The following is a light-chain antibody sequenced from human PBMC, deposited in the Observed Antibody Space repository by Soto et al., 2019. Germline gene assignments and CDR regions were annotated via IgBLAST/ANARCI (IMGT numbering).Light chain of an antibody. CDR1: QSISGN. CDR3: QKYDTAPLT. CDR2: GAS. Sequence: EIVMTQSPGTLSVSRGERATLSCRASQSISGNLVWYQQKPGQAPRLLIYGASTRATGIPARFSGSGSGTDFTLTITSLQPEDIATYFCQKYDTAPLTLGGGTKVDIK. V-gene: IGKV3-15*01. J-gene: IGKJ4*01.